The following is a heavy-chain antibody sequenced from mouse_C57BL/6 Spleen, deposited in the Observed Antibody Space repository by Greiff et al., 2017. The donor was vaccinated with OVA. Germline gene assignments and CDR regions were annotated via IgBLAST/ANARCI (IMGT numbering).Heavy chain of an antibody. CDR2: IYPGDGDT. CDR1: GYAFSSSW. Sequence: VQLQQSGPELVKPGASVTISCKASGYAFSSSWMNWVKQRPGKGLEWIGRIYPGDGDTNYNGKFKGKATLTADKSSSTAYIQLSSLTSEDSAVDFCATAVGATNWYFDVWGTGTTVTVSS. D-gene: IGHD1-1*01. CDR3: ATAVGATNWYFDV. V-gene: IGHV1-82*01. J-gene: IGHJ1*03.